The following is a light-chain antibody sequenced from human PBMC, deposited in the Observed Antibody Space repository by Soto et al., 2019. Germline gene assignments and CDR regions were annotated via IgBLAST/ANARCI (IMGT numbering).Light chain of an antibody. CDR1: TSNIRRND. CDR3: ASWDDSLSGYG. V-gene: IGLV1-47*01. J-gene: IGLJ1*01. CDR2: MND. Sequence: QSVPRPLASGSANPGQSETISCSGSTSNIRRNDVYWYRQFPGTAPRLLISMNDQRPSGVPDRFYGSKSCTSASLAISGLRSEHAADYYCASWDDSLSGYGFGTGTKVTVL.